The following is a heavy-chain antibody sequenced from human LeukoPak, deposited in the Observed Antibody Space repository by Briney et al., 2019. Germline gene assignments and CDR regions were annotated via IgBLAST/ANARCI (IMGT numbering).Heavy chain of an antibody. Sequence: GGSLRLSCTASGFIFSDYYMGWIRQAPGKGLEWVAYISSGGDTFFYADSVKGRFTISRDNSGDSLYLQMNSLRAEDTAVYYCARGDGVYDYVWGRSYWGQGTLVTVSS. CDR1: GFIFSDYY. CDR3: ARGDGVYDYVWGRSY. J-gene: IGHJ4*02. CDR2: ISSGGDTF. V-gene: IGHV3-11*01. D-gene: IGHD3-16*01.